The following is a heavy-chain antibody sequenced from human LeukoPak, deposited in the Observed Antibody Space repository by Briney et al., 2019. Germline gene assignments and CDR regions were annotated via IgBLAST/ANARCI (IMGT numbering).Heavy chain of an antibody. CDR2: ISGSGGST. D-gene: IGHD3-10*01. V-gene: IGHV3-23*01. CDR3: AKGARYYGSGPGLQNLYYFDY. CDR1: GFTFSSYA. Sequence: GGSLRLSCAASGFTFSSYAMSWVRQAPGKGLEWVSAISGSGGSTYYADYVKGRFTISRDNSKNTLYLQMNSLRAEDTAVYYCAKGARYYGSGPGLQNLYYFDYWGQGTLVTVSS. J-gene: IGHJ4*02.